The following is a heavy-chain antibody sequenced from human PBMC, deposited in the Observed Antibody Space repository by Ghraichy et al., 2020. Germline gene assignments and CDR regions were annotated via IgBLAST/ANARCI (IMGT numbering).Heavy chain of an antibody. CDR2: IYSGGST. CDR3: ARADSSGWYGRDY. D-gene: IGHD6-19*01. CDR1: GFTVSSNY. Sequence: GSLRLSCAASGFTVSSNYMSWVRQAPGKGLEWVSVIYSGGSTYYADSVKGRFTISRDNSKNTLYLQMNSLRAEDTAGYYCARADSSGWYGRDYWGQGTLVTVSS. V-gene: IGHV3-66*02. J-gene: IGHJ4*02.